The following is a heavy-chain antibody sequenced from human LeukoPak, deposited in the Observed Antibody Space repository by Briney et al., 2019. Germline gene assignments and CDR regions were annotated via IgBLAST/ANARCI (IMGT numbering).Heavy chain of an antibody. J-gene: IGHJ4*02. CDR1: GGTFSSYA. V-gene: IGHV1-69*05. CDR2: IIPIFGTA. Sequence: SVKVSCKASGGTFSSYAISWVRQAPGQGLEWMGGIIPIFGTANYAQKFQGRVTITTDESTREAYMELNSLRSEDTAVYYCARAVTTYYFDYWGQGTLVTVSS. D-gene: IGHD4-11*01. CDR3: ARAVTTYYFDY.